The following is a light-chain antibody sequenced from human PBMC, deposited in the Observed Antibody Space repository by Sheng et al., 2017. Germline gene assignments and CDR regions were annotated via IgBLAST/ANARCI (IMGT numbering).Light chain of an antibody. CDR1: QSISSW. CDR2: KAS. Sequence: DIQMTQSPSTLSASVGDRVTITCRASQSISSWLAWYQQKPGKAPKLLIYKASSLESGVPSRFSGSGSGTDFTLTISSLQPEDFATYYCQQANSFPEVTFGPRDRKWISN. CDR3: QQANSFPEVT. V-gene: IGKV1-5*03. J-gene: IGKJ3*01.